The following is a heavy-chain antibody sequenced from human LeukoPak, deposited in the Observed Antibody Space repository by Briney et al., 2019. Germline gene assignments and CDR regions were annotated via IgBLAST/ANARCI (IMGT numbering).Heavy chain of an antibody. CDR3: ASGSVGATPPCDY. D-gene: IGHD1-26*01. J-gene: IGHJ4*02. CDR1: GFTFSSYA. Sequence: GRSLRLSCAASGFTFSSYAMHWVRQAPGKGLEWVAVISYDGSNKYYADSVKGRFTISRDNSKNTLYLQMNSLRAEDTAVYYCASGSVGATPPCDYWGQGTLVTVSS. V-gene: IGHV3-30-3*01. CDR2: ISYDGSNK.